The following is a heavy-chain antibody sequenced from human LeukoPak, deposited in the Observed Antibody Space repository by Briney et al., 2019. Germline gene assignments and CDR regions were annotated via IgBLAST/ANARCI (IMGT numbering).Heavy chain of an antibody. Sequence: SETLSLTCAVYGGSFSGYYWSWIRQPPGKGLEWIGEINHSGSTNYNPSLKSRVTISVDTSKNQFSLKLSSVTAADTAVYYCARGGGGGYGPTPYYYYYYMDVWGKGTTVTVSS. D-gene: IGHD5-18*01. V-gene: IGHV4-34*01. CDR2: INHSGST. CDR1: GGSFSGYY. J-gene: IGHJ6*03. CDR3: ARGGGGGYGPTPYYYYYYMDV.